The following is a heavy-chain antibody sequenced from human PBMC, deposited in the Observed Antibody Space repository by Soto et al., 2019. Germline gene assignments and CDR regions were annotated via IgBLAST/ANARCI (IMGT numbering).Heavy chain of an antibody. D-gene: IGHD3-10*01. CDR2: INNSGST. J-gene: IGHJ4*02. Sequence: QVQLQQWGAGLLKPSETLSLTCAVYGGYFSGYYWSWIRQPPGKGLEWIGEINNSGSTIYHPSLESRVTISVDASKNRFSLKLSSVTAADTAVYYCARVQWFGMDGRYWGQGTLVTVSS. CDR1: GGYFSGYY. V-gene: IGHV4-34*02. CDR3: ARVQWFGMDGRY.